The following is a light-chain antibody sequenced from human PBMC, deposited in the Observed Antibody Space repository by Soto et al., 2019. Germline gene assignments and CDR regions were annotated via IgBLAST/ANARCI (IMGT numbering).Light chain of an antibody. CDR1: QSVSDN. V-gene: IGKV3-15*01. CDR2: GAS. J-gene: IGKJ1*01. CDR3: QQYNNWPRT. Sequence: EVVMTQSPATLSVSPGERVTLSCRASQSVSDNLAWYQQTPGQAPRLLIYGASTRATGVPARFSGSGSGTEFTLTIGSLQSEVLAVYYCQQYNNWPRTFGKGTKVEIK.